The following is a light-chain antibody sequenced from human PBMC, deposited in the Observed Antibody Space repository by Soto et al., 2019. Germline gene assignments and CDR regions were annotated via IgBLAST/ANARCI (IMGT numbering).Light chain of an antibody. J-gene: IGKJ1*01. Sequence: EIVLTQSPGTLSLSPGQRATLSCRASESISRDYLAWYQQRLGQAPRLLIYGASSGATGIPDRFSGSGSGTDFTLTISRLEPEDFAVYYCQHYGYPQWTFGQGTKVDIK. CDR3: QHYGYPQWT. CDR1: ESISRDY. V-gene: IGKV3-20*01. CDR2: GAS.